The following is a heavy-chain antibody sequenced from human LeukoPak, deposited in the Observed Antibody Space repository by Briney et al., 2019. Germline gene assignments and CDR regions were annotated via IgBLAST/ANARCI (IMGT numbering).Heavy chain of an antibody. CDR3: ATGLRVRALDY. J-gene: IGHJ4*02. D-gene: IGHD4-17*01. CDR2: IIPIFGTT. CDR1: GGTFSNYA. V-gene: IGHV1-69*06. Sequence: GASVKVSCKASGGTFSNYAISWVRQAPGQGLEWMGEIIPIFGTTNYAQKFQGRVTMTEDTSTDTAYMELSSLRSEDTAVYYCATGLRVRALDYWGQGTLVTVSS.